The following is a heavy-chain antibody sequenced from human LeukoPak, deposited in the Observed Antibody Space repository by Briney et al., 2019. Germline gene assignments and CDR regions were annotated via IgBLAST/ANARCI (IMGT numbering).Heavy chain of an antibody. CDR2: ISRTSSYI. CDR3: AREIEVAGDAFDI. CDR1: GFTFSSSR. Sequence: GGSLRLSCTASGFTFSSSRMNWVRQAPGEGLEWVSSISRTSSYIYYADPVKGRFSISRDNARNSLYLQMNNLRAEDRAVYYCAREIEVAGDAFDIWGQGTMVTVSS. D-gene: IGHD6-19*01. V-gene: IGHV3-21*01. J-gene: IGHJ3*02.